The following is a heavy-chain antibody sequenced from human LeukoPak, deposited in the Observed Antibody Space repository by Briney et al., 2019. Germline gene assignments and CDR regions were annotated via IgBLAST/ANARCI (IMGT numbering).Heavy chain of an antibody. CDR2: IYIGATT. V-gene: IGHV3-66*04. J-gene: IGHJ3*02. CDR1: GFTVSSNY. Sequence: GGSLRLSCAASGFTVSSNYLSWVRQAPGQGLEWVSVIYIGATTYYADSVKGRFTISRENSENTVYLQMSSLRGEDTAVYYCARHSIPRMGGAFDIWGQGTMVAVSS. CDR3: ARHSIPRMGGAFDI. D-gene: IGHD3-16*01.